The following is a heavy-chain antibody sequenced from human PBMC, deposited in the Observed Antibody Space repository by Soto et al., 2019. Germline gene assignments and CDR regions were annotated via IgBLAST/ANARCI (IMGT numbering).Heavy chain of an antibody. V-gene: IGHV3-53*01. J-gene: IGHJ5*02. CDR1: GFTVSSNY. D-gene: IGHD4-17*01. CDR3: AGQGYGDYYNWFDP. CDR2: IYSGGST. Sequence: EVQLVESGGGLIQPGGSLRLSCAASGFTVSSNYMSWVRQAPGKGLEWVSVIYSGGSTYYADSVKGRFTISRDNSKNTLYLQMNSLRAEDTAVYYCAGQGYGDYYNWFDPWGQGTLFTVSS.